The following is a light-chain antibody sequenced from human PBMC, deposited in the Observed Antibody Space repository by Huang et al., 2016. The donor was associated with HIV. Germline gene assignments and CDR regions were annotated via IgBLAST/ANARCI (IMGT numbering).Light chain of an antibody. CDR2: GAS. V-gene: IGKV3-20*01. J-gene: IGKJ4*01. CDR3: QQYGSSSLT. CDR1: QSVSSSH. Sequence: EIVLTQSPGTLSLSPGERATLSCRASQSVSSSHLAWYQQKPGQAPRLLISGASNRATGIPDRFRGCGSGTDFTLTISRLEPEDLAVYFCQQYGSSSLTFGGGTKVEIK.